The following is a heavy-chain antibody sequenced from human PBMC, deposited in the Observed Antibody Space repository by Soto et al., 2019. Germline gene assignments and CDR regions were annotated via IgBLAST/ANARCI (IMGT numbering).Heavy chain of an antibody. Sequence: GGSLRLSCAASGFTFSSYAMHWVRQAPGKGLEWVAVISYDGSNKYYADSVKGRFTISRDNSKNTLYLQMNSLRAEDTAVYYCARDFFPGIAVAGPFDYWGQGTLVTVSS. J-gene: IGHJ4*02. CDR3: ARDFFPGIAVAGPFDY. CDR2: ISYDGSNK. CDR1: GFTFSSYA. D-gene: IGHD6-19*01. V-gene: IGHV3-30-3*01.